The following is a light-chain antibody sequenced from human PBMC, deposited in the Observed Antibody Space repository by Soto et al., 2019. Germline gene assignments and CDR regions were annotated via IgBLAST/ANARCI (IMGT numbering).Light chain of an antibody. V-gene: IGKV3-20*01. CDR3: QQYGSSYT. CDR1: QSVSSNY. J-gene: IGKJ2*01. CDR2: GAS. Sequence: EIVLTQSPGTLSLSPGERATLSSRASQSVSSNYLAWYQQKPGQAPRLLIYGASSRATGIPDRFSGSGSGTDFTLTISRLEPEDFAVYYCQQYGSSYTFGQGTKLEIK.